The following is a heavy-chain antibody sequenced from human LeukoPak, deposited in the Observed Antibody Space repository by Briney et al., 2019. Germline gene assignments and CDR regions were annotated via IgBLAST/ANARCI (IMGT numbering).Heavy chain of an antibody. CDR3: ATRSVDSSSSGLDY. CDR2: VDPEDGET. CDR1: GYTFTDYY. J-gene: IGHJ4*02. D-gene: IGHD6-6*01. Sequence: GASVKISCKASGYTFTDYYMHWVQQAPGKGLEWMGRVDPEDGETIYAEKFQGRVTITADTSTDTAYMELSSLRSEDTAVYYCATRSVDSSSSGLDYWGQGTLVTVSS. V-gene: IGHV1-69-2*01.